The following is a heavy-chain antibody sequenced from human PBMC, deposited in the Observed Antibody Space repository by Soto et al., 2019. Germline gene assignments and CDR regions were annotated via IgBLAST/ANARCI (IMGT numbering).Heavy chain of an antibody. V-gene: IGHV4-59*01. CDR2: IYYSGTT. D-gene: IGHD4-17*01. CDR3: ARRPGDQSSFAFQI. Sequence: QVQLQESGPGLVKPSETLSLSCTVSGGSIVSYYWSWSRPPPGEGLEWIGYIYYSGTTKYNPSLESRVTLSVETSKKQFYLKLKSVTAADTAVYYCARRPGDQSSFAFQIWGQGTMVTVSS. J-gene: IGHJ3*02. CDR1: GGSIVSYY.